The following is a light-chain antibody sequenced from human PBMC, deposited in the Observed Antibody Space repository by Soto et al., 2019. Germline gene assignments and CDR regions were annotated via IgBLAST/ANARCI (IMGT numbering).Light chain of an antibody. CDR3: SSYAGSNIYV. CDR1: SSDVGAYNY. J-gene: IGLJ1*01. Sequence: QSVLTQPPSASGSPGQSVTISCTGTSSDVGAYNYVSWYQQHPGKAPKLMIYEVSKRPSGVPDRFSGSKSGNTASLTVSGLQAEDEADYYCSSYAGSNIYVFXTGTKVTVL. CDR2: EVS. V-gene: IGLV2-8*01.